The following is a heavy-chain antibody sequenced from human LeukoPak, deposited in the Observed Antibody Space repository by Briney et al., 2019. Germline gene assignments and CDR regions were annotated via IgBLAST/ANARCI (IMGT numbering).Heavy chain of an antibody. Sequence: GGSLRLSCAASGFTVSNNYMTWVRQAPGKGLEWVSVIYSGGSTYYADSVKGRFTISRDNSKNTLYFQMNSLRAEDTAVYYCARAQYYYGSGSYFFDYWGQGTLVTVSS. V-gene: IGHV3-53*01. CDR2: IYSGGST. CDR1: GFTVSNNY. CDR3: ARAQYYYGSGSYFFDY. J-gene: IGHJ4*02. D-gene: IGHD3-10*01.